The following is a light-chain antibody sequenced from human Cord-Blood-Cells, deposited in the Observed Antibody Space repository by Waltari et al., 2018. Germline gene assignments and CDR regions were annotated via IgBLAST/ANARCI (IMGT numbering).Light chain of an antibody. V-gene: IGKV4-1*01. CDR2: WAS. J-gene: IGKJ1*01. CDR3: QQYYSTPXWT. CDR1: ESVLXSSNXXKY. Sequence: DIVMTQSPDSLAVSLGXRATXXXKSXESVLXSSNXXKYLAWYQQKPGQPPKLLIYWASTRESGVPDRFSGSGSGTDFTLTISSLQAEDVAVYYCQQYYSTPXWTFGXGTKVEIK.